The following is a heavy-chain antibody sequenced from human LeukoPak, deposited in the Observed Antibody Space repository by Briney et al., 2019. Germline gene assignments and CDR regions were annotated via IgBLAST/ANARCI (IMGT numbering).Heavy chain of an antibody. CDR1: GFTFTNYW. Sequence: GGSLRLSCAASGFTFTNYWMNWLRQAPGKGLEWVANIKQDGGAKNYVDSVKGRFTISRDNAKNSLFLQMDSLRAEDTAVYYCASTIVTPVYPPGWYFDLWGRGTQVTVSS. V-gene: IGHV3-7*01. CDR2: IKQDGGAK. D-gene: IGHD4-17*01. J-gene: IGHJ2*01. CDR3: ASTIVTPVYPPGWYFDL.